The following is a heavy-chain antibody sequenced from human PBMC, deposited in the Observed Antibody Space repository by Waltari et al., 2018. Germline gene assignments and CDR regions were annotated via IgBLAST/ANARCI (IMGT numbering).Heavy chain of an antibody. Sequence: QVQLVESGGGVVQPGRSLRLSCAASGFTFSSYSMHWVRQTPGKGLDWVAVISFDAVKNYYADSVKDRFTISRDNSNNTLYLQMNSLRPDDTAIYYCARDSGYKASYYYYMDVWGRGTTVTVSS. CDR2: ISFDAVKN. CDR3: ARDSGYKASYYYYMDV. CDR1: GFTFSSYS. D-gene: IGHD6-25*01. J-gene: IGHJ6*03. V-gene: IGHV3-30*01.